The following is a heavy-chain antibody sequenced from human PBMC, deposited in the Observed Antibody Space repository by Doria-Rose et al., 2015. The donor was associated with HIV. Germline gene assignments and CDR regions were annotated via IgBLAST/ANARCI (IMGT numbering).Heavy chain of an antibody. CDR3: ARIKSSRWYHKYYFDF. CDR2: IFSDDER. Sequence: QVTLKESGPVLVKPTETLMLTCTVSGVSLSSPGMGVSWIRQPPGKALEWLANIFSDDERSYKPSLKSRLTISRCTSKSQVVLTMTDMDPVDTATYYCARIKSSRWYHKYYFDFWGQGTLVIVSA. V-gene: IGHV2-26*01. J-gene: IGHJ4*02. CDR1: GVSLSSPGMG. D-gene: IGHD6-13*01.